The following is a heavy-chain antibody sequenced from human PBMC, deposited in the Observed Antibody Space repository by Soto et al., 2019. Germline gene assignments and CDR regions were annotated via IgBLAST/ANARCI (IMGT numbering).Heavy chain of an antibody. CDR3: TAVNPYLSDRRGHCY. CDR2: IKKRADGGTA. J-gene: IGHJ4*02. D-gene: IGHD3-22*01. CDR1: GFTFSNAW. V-gene: IGHV3-15*01. Sequence: EVQLVESGGGLVQPGGSLRLSCAASGFTFSNAWMNWVRQAPGKGLEWIGRIKKRADGGTADHATPVKGRFTISRDDSKNTRYLQMNSLKAEGTAVYYWTAVNPYLSDRRGHCYWGQGTLVTVSS.